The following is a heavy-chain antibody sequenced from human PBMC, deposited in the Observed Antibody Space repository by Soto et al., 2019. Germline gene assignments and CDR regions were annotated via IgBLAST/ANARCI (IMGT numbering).Heavy chain of an antibody. D-gene: IGHD3-10*01. CDR2: IFKTGST. Sequence: SETLSLTCTVSGDSISDYCWSWIRQPPGKGLEWIGYIFKTGSTNYNPSLKSRLTISVDTSKNQFSLKLTSMTAADTAVYYCARAGFGSVSYFAYWGQGTPVTVSS. CDR3: ARAGFGSVSYFAY. J-gene: IGHJ4*02. CDR1: GDSISDYC. V-gene: IGHV4-59*01.